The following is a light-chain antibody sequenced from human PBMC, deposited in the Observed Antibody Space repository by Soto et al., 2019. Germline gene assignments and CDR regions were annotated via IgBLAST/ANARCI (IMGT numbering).Light chain of an antibody. Sequence: QSVLTQPRSVSGSPGQSGTISFTGTSGDVGGYNYVSWYQHHPGKAPKLMIYEVAQRPSGVPDRFSGSKSGNTASLTISGLQAEDEADYYCCSFAGGYTLDVVFGGGTKVTVL. J-gene: IGLJ2*01. CDR2: EVA. CDR3: CSFAGGYTLDVV. V-gene: IGLV2-11*01. CDR1: SGDVGGYNY.